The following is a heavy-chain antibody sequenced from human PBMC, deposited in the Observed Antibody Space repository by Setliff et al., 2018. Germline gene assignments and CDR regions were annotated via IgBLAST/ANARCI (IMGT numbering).Heavy chain of an antibody. D-gene: IGHD5-18*01. Sequence: ASVKVSCKASGYTFTSYYMHWVRQAPGKGLVWMGGFDPEDGETIYAQKFQGRVTMTEDTSTETAYMELSSLRSEDTAVYYCATVSPGGYSYGLDYWGKGTLVTVSS. J-gene: IGHJ4*02. CDR3: ATVSPGGYSYGLDY. CDR2: FDPEDGET. V-gene: IGHV1-24*01. CDR1: GYTFTSYY.